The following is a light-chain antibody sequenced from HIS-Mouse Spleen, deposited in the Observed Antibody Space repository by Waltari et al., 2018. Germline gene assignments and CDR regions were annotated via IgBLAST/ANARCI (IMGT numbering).Light chain of an antibody. CDR1: QCVLYSSNNKNY. Sequence: DIVMTQSPDPLAVSLGERATINCKSSQCVLYSSNNKNYLAWYQQKPGQPPKLLIYWASTRESGVPDRFSGSGSGTDFTLTISSLQAEDVAVYYCQQYYSTPKTFGQGTKVEIK. J-gene: IGKJ1*01. V-gene: IGKV4-1*01. CDR2: WAS. CDR3: QQYYSTPKT.